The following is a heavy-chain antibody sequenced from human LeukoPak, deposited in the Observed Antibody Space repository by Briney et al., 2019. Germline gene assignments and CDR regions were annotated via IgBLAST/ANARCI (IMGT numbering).Heavy chain of an antibody. CDR1: GGSISSSSYY. CDR2: IYYSGST. V-gene: IGHV4-39*01. D-gene: IGHD6-19*01. Sequence: SETLSLTCTVSGGSISSSSYYWGWIRQPPGKGLEWIGSIYYSGSTYYNPSLKSRVTISVDTSKNQFSLKLSSVTAADTAVYYCARHPVRQWLVFDAFDIWGQGTMVTVSS. J-gene: IGHJ3*02. CDR3: ARHPVRQWLVFDAFDI.